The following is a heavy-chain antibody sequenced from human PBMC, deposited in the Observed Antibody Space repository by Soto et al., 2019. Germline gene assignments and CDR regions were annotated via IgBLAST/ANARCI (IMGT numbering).Heavy chain of an antibody. D-gene: IGHD3-3*01. J-gene: IGHJ4*02. CDR1: GFTFGDYA. CDR2: IRSKAYGGTT. CDR3: TRGRRERFLEWLPPYYFDY. V-gene: IGHV3-49*03. Sequence: GGSLRLSCTASGFTFGDYAMSWFRQAPGKGLEWVGFIRSKAYGGTTEYAASVKGRFTISRDDSKSIAYLQMNSLKTEDTAVYYCTRGRRERFLEWLPPYYFDYWGQGTLVTVSS.